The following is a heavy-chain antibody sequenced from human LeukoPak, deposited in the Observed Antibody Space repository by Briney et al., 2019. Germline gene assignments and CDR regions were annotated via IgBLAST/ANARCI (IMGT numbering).Heavy chain of an antibody. J-gene: IGHJ4*02. D-gene: IGHD3-10*01. CDR1: GFTFPDYG. Sequence: GVSLRLSCAASGFTFPDYGMSWVRLAPGKGLEWVSGVDLNGGSTHYADSVKGRFTISRDNAKNSLYLQMNTLRAEDTALYYCARLFNFYGSGTYYPFDSWGQGALVTVSS. CDR3: ARLFNFYGSGTYYPFDS. CDR2: VDLNGGST. V-gene: IGHV3-20*04.